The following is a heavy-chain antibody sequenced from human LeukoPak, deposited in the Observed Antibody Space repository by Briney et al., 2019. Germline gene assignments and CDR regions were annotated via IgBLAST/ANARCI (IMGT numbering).Heavy chain of an antibody. J-gene: IGHJ4*02. Sequence: PGGSLRLSCAASGFTFSSYAMSWVRQAPGKGLEWVSAISGSGGSTYYADSVNGRFTISRDNSKNTLYLQMNSLRAEDTAVYYCAKDRAKHIVVVTAAVDYWGQGTLVTVSS. V-gene: IGHV3-23*01. CDR2: ISGSGGST. CDR1: GFTFSSYA. CDR3: AKDRAKHIVVVTAAVDY. D-gene: IGHD2-21*02.